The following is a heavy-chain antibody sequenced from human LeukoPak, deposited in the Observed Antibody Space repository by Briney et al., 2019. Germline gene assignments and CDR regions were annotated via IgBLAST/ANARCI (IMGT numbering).Heavy chain of an antibody. CDR1: GYTFTSYD. J-gene: IGHJ4*02. V-gene: IGHV1-8*01. D-gene: IGHD3-22*01. Sequence: ASVKVSCKASGYTFTSYDINWVRQATGQGLEWMGWMNPNSGNTGYAQKFQGRVTMTRNTSISTAYMELSSLRSEDTAVYYCARGPRKYYDSSGYYFLAHFDYWGRGTLVTVSS. CDR2: MNPNSGNT. CDR3: ARGPRKYYDSSGYYFLAHFDY.